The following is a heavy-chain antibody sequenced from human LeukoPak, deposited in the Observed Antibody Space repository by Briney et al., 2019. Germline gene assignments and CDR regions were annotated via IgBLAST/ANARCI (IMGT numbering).Heavy chain of an antibody. CDR2: ISGSGGST. Sequence: GGSLRLSCAASGFTFSSYAMSWVRQAPGKGLEWVSAISGSGGSTYYANSVKGRFTISRDNSKNTLYLQMNSLRAEDTAVYYCAKLVPSDDFWSGYLGWFDPWGQGTLVTVSS. CDR3: AKLVPSDDFWSGYLGWFDP. D-gene: IGHD3-3*01. V-gene: IGHV3-23*01. CDR1: GFTFSSYA. J-gene: IGHJ5*02.